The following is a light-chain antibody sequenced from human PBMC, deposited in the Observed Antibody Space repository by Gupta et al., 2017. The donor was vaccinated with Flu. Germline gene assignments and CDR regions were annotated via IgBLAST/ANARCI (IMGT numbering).Light chain of an antibody. Sequence: TSSNVGGFNSDSWYQHHPGKAPRLIIDELNKRPSGFPHRFSCSKSGNTSSLTVSGLQAEDEADYYCGSYTAVNQYVFGGGTKVTVL. V-gene: IGLV2-8*01. CDR1: SSNVGGFNS. CDR3: GSYTAVNQYV. CDR2: ELN. J-gene: IGLJ2*01.